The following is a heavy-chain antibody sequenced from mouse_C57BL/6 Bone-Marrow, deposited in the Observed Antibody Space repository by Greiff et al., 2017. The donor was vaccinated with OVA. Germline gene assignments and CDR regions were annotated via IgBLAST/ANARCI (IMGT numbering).Heavy chain of an antibody. J-gene: IGHJ1*03. D-gene: IGHD2-3*01. CDR3: VRHDVSWYFDV. Sequence: EVQVVESGGGLVQPKGSLKLSCAASGFSFNTYAMNWVRQAPGKGLEWVARIRSKSNNYATYYADSVKDRFTISRDDSESMLYLQMNNLKTEDTAMYCCVRHDVSWYFDVWGTGTTVTVSS. CDR2: IRSKSNNYAT. V-gene: IGHV10-1*01. CDR1: GFSFNTYA.